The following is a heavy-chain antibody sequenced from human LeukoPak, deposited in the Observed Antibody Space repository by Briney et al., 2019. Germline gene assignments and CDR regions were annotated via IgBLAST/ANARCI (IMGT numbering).Heavy chain of an antibody. V-gene: IGHV3-7*01. CDR3: ARAKQVRSSSALEH. D-gene: IGHD6-13*01. CDR2: IKQDGSEK. J-gene: IGHJ1*01. Sequence: GGSLRLSCAASGFTFSSYAMSWVRQAPGKGLEWVANIKQDGSEKYYVDSVKGRFTISRDNAKNSLYLQMNSLRAEDTAVYYCARAKQVRSSSALEHWGQGTLVTVSS. CDR1: GFTFSSYA.